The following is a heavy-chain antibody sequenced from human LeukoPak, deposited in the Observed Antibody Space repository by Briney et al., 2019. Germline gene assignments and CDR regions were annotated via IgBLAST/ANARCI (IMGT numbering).Heavy chain of an antibody. D-gene: IGHD6-13*01. Sequence: ASVKVSCKVSGYTLTELSMHWVRQAPGKGLEWTGGFDPEDGETIYAQKFQGRVTMTEDTSTDTAYMELSSLRSEDTAVYYCARGGYSSNLYVSLDYWGQGTLVTVSS. J-gene: IGHJ4*02. CDR2: FDPEDGET. CDR1: GYTLTELS. CDR3: ARGGYSSNLYVSLDY. V-gene: IGHV1-24*01.